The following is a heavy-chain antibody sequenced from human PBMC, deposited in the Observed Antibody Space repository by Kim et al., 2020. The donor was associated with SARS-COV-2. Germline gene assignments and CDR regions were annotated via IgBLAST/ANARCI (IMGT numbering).Heavy chain of an antibody. Sequence: GGSLRLSCAASGFTFSSYGMHWVRQAPGKGLEWVAVMSYDGSSQYYADSVKGRFTISRDNSKNTLYLQMNSLRAEDTALYYCAKDAGYIIYYFAYWGQGTLVTVSS. D-gene: IGHD6-13*01. CDR2: MSYDGSSQ. CDR3: AKDAGYIIYYFAY. J-gene: IGHJ4*02. CDR1: GFTFSSYG. V-gene: IGHV3-30*18.